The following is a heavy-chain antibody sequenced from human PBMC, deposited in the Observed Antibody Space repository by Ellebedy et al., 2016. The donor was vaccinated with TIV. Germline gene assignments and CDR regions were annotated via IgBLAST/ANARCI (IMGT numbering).Heavy chain of an antibody. V-gene: IGHV1-2*04. D-gene: IGHD2-15*01. Sequence: AASVKVSCKASGYTFTGYYMHWVRQAPGQGLEWMGWINPNSGGTNYAQKFQGWVTMTRDTSISTAYMELSRLRSDDTAVYYCARDPENRYCSGGSCPYGMDVWGQGTTVTVSS. J-gene: IGHJ6*02. CDR2: INPNSGGT. CDR3: ARDPENRYCSGGSCPYGMDV. CDR1: GYTFTGYY.